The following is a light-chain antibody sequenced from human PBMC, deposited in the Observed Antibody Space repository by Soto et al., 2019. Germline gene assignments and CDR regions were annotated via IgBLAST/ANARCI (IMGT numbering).Light chain of an antibody. V-gene: IGKV3D-20*02. J-gene: IGKJ4*01. CDR3: QQRSNWPLT. Sequence: EIVLTQSPGTLSLSPGERATLSCRASQSVSSANFAWYQQKPGQAPRLLIYGASSRATGIPDRFSGSGSGTVFTLTISSLASEDFVVYYCQQRSNWPLTFGGGTKVDIK. CDR2: GAS. CDR1: QSVSSAN.